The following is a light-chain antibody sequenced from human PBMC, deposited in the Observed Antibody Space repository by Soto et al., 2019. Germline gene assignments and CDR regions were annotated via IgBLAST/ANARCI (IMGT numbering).Light chain of an antibody. CDR3: CAHAGDDIYVV. J-gene: IGLJ2*01. V-gene: IGLV2-23*01. CDR1: SSDVGSYNL. Sequence: QSALTQPASVSGSPGQSITISCTGTSSDVGSYNLVSWYQQYPGKAPKLMIYEASKRPLGVSDRFSASKSGNTASLTISGLQPEDEANYYCCAHAGDDIYVVFGGGTKLTVL. CDR2: EAS.